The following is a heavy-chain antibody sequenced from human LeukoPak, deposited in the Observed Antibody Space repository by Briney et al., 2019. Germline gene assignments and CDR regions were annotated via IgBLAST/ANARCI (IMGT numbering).Heavy chain of an antibody. Sequence: GGSLRLSCAASGFTFSSYEMNWVRQAPGKGLEWVSYISSSGSTIYYADSVKGRFTISRDNAKNSLYLQMNSLRAEDTAVYYCAREGEGGSWEDLPIYYYYSMDVWGKGTTVTVSS. V-gene: IGHV3-48*03. CDR3: AREGEGGSWEDLPIYYYYSMDV. CDR2: ISSSGSTI. CDR1: GFTFSSYE. J-gene: IGHJ6*04. D-gene: IGHD2-15*01.